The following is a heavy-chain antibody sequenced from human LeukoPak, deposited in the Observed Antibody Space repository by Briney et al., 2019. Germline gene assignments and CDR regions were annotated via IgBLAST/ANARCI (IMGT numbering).Heavy chain of an antibody. CDR2: ISSSSSTI. J-gene: IGHJ3*02. Sequence: PGGSLRLSCAASGFTFSSYAMNWVRQAPGKGLEWVSYISSSSSTIYYADSVKGRFTISRDNAKNSLYLQMNSLRAEDTAVYYCARPRTYYYDSSGYQRLFRSSDAFDIWGQGTMVTVSS. CDR3: ARPRTYYYDSSGYQRLFRSSDAFDI. D-gene: IGHD3-22*01. V-gene: IGHV3-48*01. CDR1: GFTFSSYA.